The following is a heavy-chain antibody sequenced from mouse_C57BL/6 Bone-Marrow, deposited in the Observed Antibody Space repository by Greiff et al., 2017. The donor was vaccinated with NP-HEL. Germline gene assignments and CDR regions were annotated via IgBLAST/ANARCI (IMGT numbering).Heavy chain of an antibody. CDR1: GYTFTSYW. V-gene: IGHV1-74*01. D-gene: IGHD1-1*01. Sequence: QVQLKQPGAELVKPGASVKVSCKASGYTFTSYWMHWVKQRPGQGLEWIGRIHPSDSDTNYNQKFKGKATLTVDKSSSTAYMQLSSLTSEDSAVYYCATLLRGAWFAYWGQGTLVTVSA. CDR2: IHPSDSDT. J-gene: IGHJ3*01. CDR3: ATLLRGAWFAY.